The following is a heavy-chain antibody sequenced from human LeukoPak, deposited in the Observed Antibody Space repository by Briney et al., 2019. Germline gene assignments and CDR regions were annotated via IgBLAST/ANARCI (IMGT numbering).Heavy chain of an antibody. CDR3: VGGKGSGTYYGFDY. J-gene: IGHJ4*02. D-gene: IGHD3-10*01. CDR1: GYTFTKFW. Sequence: PGESLKISCETSGYTFTKFWVGWVRQTPGKGLEWLGMIYPDDSDTRYSPSFQGQVTMSVDKSISIVYLHWSSLKASDTAIYYCVGGKGSGTYYGFDYWGQGTVVSVVS. CDR2: IYPDDSDT. V-gene: IGHV5-51*03.